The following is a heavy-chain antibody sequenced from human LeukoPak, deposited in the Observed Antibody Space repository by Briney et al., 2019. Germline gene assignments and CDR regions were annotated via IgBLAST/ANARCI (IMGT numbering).Heavy chain of an antibody. D-gene: IGHD1-1*01. CDR2: ITSGSSYT. CDR1: GFTFSNYN. V-gene: IGHV3-11*06. Sequence: GGSLRLSCAASGFTFSNYNMSWIRQAPGKGLEWVSTITSGSSYTNYGDSVKGRFTISRDNAKDSLYLQMNSLRADDTAVYYCASGRGRRMDVWGQGTTVTVSS. CDR3: ASGRGRRMDV. J-gene: IGHJ6*02.